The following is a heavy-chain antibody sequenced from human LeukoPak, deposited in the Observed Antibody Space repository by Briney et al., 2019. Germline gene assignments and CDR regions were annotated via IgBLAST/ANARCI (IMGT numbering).Heavy chain of an antibody. CDR3: AKRVCSSVSCPFDH. D-gene: IGHD2-2*01. CDR1: GFTFNSYA. V-gene: IGHV3-23*01. J-gene: IGHJ4*02. CDR2: ISSSGGTT. Sequence: GGSLRLSCAASGFTFNSYALYWVRQAPGKGLELVSTISSSGGTTSYTDSVKGRFTISRDNSKNTLYLQMNGLRAANTAIYYCAKRVCSSVSCPFDHWGQGTLVTVSS.